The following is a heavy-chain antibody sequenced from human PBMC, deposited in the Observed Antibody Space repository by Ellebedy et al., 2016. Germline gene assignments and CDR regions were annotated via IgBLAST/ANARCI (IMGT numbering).Heavy chain of an antibody. V-gene: IGHV1-69*13. CDR2: IIPIFGTA. CDR1: RGTFSSYA. CDR3: ARSPNDFWSGYYKYYYYYMDV. D-gene: IGHD3-3*01. J-gene: IGHJ6*03. Sequence: SVKVSXKASRGTFSSYAISWVRQAPGQGLEWMGGIIPIFGTANYAQKFQGRVTITADESTSTAYMELSSLRSEDTAVYYCARSPNDFWSGYYKYYYYYMDVWGKGTTVTVSS.